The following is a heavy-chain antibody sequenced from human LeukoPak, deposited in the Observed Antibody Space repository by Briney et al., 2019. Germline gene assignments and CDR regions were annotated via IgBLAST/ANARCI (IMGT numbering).Heavy chain of an antibody. CDR1: GGSFSGYY. J-gene: IGHJ4*02. D-gene: IGHD3-3*01. CDR3: ARGRRTNLRRVFDFWSGYYFDY. V-gene: IGHV4-34*01. Sequence: PSETLSLTCAVYGGSFSGYYWSWIRQPPGKGLEWIGEINHSGSTNYNPSLTSRVTISVDTAKNQFSLKLSSVPAADTAVYYCARGRRTNLRRVFDFWSGYYFDYWGQGTLVTVSS. CDR2: INHSGST.